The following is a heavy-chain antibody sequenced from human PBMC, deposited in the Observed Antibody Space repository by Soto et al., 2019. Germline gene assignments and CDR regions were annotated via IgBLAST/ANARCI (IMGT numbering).Heavy chain of an antibody. V-gene: IGHV4-31*03. J-gene: IGHJ6*02. Sequence: PSETLSLTCTVSGGSISSGGYYWSWIRQHPGKGLEWIGYIYYSGSTYYNPSLKSRVTISVDTSKNQFSLKLSSVTVADTAVYYCARDRGYYGSGSYYYYYYGMDVWGQGTTVTVSS. D-gene: IGHD3-10*01. CDR3: ARDRGYYGSGSYYYYYYGMDV. CDR2: IYYSGST. CDR1: GGSISSGGYY.